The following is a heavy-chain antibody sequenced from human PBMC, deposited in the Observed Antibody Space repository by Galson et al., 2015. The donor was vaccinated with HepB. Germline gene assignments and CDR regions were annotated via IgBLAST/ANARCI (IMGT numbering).Heavy chain of an antibody. J-gene: IGHJ4*02. V-gene: IGHV3-11*06. CDR3: ARVADADYGDHTHFDS. CDR1: GFTFSDYY. D-gene: IGHD4-17*01. Sequence: SLRLSCAASGFTFSDYYMSWIRQAPGKGLEWLSYISASTIYTNYADSVKGRFTVSRDNTKNSLNLQMNSLRAEDTAVYYCARVADADYGDHTHFDSWGQRTLVTVSS. CDR2: ISASTIYT.